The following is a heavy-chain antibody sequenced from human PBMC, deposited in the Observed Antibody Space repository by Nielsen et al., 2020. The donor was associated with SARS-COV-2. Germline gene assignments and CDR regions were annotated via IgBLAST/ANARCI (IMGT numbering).Heavy chain of an antibody. CDR1: GFSFRNYD. Sequence: GESLKISCAASGFSFRNYDMHWVRQPTGKGLEWLATIGTAGDTYYPGSVKGRFTISRDNAKNSLYLQIDSLRAGDTAVYYCARGWYSSSVYYYYGVDIWGQGTTVTASS. D-gene: IGHD6-19*01. CDR3: ARGWYSSSVYYYYGVDI. V-gene: IGHV3-13*01. J-gene: IGHJ6*02. CDR2: IGTAGDT.